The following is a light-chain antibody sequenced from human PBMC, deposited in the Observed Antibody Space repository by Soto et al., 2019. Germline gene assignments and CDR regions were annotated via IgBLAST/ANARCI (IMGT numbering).Light chain of an antibody. CDR2: DVN. V-gene: IGLV2-14*01. CDR1: SSDVGGYNY. Sequence: QSALTQPASVSGSPGQSITISCTGTSSDVGGYNYVSWYQQHPGKAPKLMIYDVNNRPSGVSNRFSGSKSGNTAPLTVSGLQGEDEADYYCSSYTSSSTLVVFGGGTKVTVL. CDR3: SSYTSSSTLVV. J-gene: IGLJ2*01.